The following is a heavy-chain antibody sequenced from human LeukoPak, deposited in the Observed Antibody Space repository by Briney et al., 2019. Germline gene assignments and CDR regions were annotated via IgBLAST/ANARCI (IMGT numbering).Heavy chain of an antibody. D-gene: IGHD3-3*01. CDR1: GYSISSGYY. CDR3: AKVEHVRFLEWSPLRY. J-gene: IGHJ4*02. V-gene: IGHV3-23*01. Sequence: PSETLSLTCTVSGYSISSGYYWGWIRQPPGKGLEWVSIIIGSGGTTYSADSVKGRFTISRDNSKNTLYLQMNSLRAEDTAVYYCAKVEHVRFLEWSPLRYWGQGTLVTVSS. CDR2: IIGSGGTT.